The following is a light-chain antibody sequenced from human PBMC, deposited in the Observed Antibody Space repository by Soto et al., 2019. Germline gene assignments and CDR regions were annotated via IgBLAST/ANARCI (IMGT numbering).Light chain of an antibody. J-gene: IGKJ1*01. CDR2: DAS. V-gene: IGKV1-5*01. Sequence: DIHMTQSPSTLSASEGDRVTITCRASNNINTRVAWYQQKPGKAPKLLIYDASSLGSGVPSRVSGSGSGTEFTLTISSLQPDDFATYYCQQYNTFWTFGPGTKVDIK. CDR1: NNINTR. CDR3: QQYNTFWT.